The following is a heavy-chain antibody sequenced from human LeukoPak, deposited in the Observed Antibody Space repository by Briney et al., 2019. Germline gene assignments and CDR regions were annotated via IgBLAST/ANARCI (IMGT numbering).Heavy chain of an antibody. CDR1: GFTFSSYD. V-gene: IGHV3-53*01. D-gene: IGHD3-22*01. CDR3: ARGPYYYDSSGYYADY. J-gene: IGHJ4*02. Sequence: GGSLRLSCAASGFTFSSYDMSWVRQAPGKGLEWVSVIYSGGSTYYADSVKGRFTISRDNPKNTLYLQMNSLRAEDTAVYYCARGPYYYDSSGYYADYWGQGTLVTVSS. CDR2: IYSGGST.